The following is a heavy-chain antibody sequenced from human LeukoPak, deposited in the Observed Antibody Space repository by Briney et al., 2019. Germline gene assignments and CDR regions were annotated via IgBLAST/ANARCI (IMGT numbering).Heavy chain of an antibody. CDR1: GSRFTSYW. J-gene: IGHJ4*02. Sequence: GESLKISCKGSGSRFTSYWIGWVRQLPGKGLEWMGIIYPGDSDTRYSPSFQGQVTISADKSISTAYLQWSSLKASDTAMYYCASWADYGSGSFDYWGQGTLVTVSS. CDR3: ASWADYGSGSFDY. D-gene: IGHD3-10*01. CDR2: IYPGDSDT. V-gene: IGHV5-51*01.